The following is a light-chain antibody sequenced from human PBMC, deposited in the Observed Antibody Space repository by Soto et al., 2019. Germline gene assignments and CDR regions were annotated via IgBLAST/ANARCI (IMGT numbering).Light chain of an antibody. V-gene: IGKV1-39*01. J-gene: IGKJ5*01. CDR3: THSSKSPIT. CDR2: SAS. CDR1: QTSTTH. Sequence: DPQMNQSPSSLSASVGDRARMXXRASQTSTTHVNWYQQRPGTAPQIXIYSASRLQRLVPSMFSGSGAATYFTLTISSLQPEDFATYYCTHSSKSPITFGQGTRLEIK.